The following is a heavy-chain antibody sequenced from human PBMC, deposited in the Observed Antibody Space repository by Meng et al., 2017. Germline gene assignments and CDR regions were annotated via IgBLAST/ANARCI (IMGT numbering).Heavy chain of an antibody. D-gene: IGHD3-22*01. CDR3: AKRYDSSQYYYGMDV. J-gene: IGHJ6*02. Sequence: GESLKISCAASGFTFSSYAMSWVRQAPGKGLEWVSAISGSGGSTYYADSVKGRFTISRDNSKNTLYLQMNSLRAEDTAVYYCAKRYDSSQYYYGMDVWGQGTTVTVSS. CDR1: GFTFSSYA. CDR2: ISGSGGST. V-gene: IGHV3-23*01.